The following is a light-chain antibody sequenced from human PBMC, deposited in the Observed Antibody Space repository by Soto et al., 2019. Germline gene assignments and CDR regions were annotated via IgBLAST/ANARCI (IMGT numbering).Light chain of an antibody. J-gene: IGKJ1*01. CDR2: KAS. V-gene: IGKV1-5*03. CDR3: QQYNSYPWT. CDR1: QSISSW. Sequence: DIQMTQSPSTLSASVGDRVTITCRASQSISSWLAWYQQKPGKAPKLLIYKASSLESGAPSRFSGSESGTEFTLTISSLQPDDFATYYCQQYNSYPWTFGQGTKV.